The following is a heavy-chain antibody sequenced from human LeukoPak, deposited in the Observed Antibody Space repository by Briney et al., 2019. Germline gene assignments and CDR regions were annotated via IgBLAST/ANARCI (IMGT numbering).Heavy chain of an antibody. J-gene: IGHJ6*02. CDR1: GFTFSSYG. Sequence: GRSLRLSCAASGFTFSSYGMHWVRQVPGKGLEWVAVIWYDGSTKYNADAVKGRSTISIDNSKNTLNLQMNSLGAEDTAVYYCARDLHYYVATDVWGQGTTVTVSS. V-gene: IGHV3-33*01. CDR2: IWYDGSTK. CDR3: ARDLHYYVATDV. D-gene: IGHD3-10*02.